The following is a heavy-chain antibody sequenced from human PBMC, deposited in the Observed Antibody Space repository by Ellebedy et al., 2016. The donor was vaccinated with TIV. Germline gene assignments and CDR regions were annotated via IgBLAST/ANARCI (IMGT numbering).Heavy chain of an antibody. CDR3: ARSKYYYGSGRFHYGLDV. V-gene: IGHV4-39*01. CDR1: GASISSSRHY. D-gene: IGHD3-10*01. Sequence: MPSETLSLTCTVSGASISSSRHYWSWNRQPPGKGLEWIGSIFYSGNTYYNPSLKSRVTISVDTAKNQFSLKLSSVTAADTAMSYCARSKYYYGSGRFHYGLDVWGQGTTVTVSS. J-gene: IGHJ6*02. CDR2: IFYSGNT.